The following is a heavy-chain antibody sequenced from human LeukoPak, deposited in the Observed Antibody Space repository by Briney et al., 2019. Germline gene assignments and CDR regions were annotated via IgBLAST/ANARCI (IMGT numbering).Heavy chain of an antibody. V-gene: IGHV4-61*02. Sequence: SQTLSPTCTVSGASISSGNYYWSWIRQPAGKGLEWIGRVYISGTPTYNPSLKGRVSMSVDTSRNQFSLRLNSVTAADTALYYCVRDTRYDMDVWGKGTTVTVSS. CDR2: VYISGTP. CDR3: VRDTRYDMDV. J-gene: IGHJ6*03. CDR1: GASISSGNYY.